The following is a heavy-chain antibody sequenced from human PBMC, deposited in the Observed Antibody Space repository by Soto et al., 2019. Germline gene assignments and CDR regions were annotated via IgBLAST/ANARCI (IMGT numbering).Heavy chain of an antibody. J-gene: IGHJ6*02. CDR3: ARSTRDYYDSSGYYRAPEYYYGMDV. CDR2: ISSSGSTI. D-gene: IGHD3-22*01. CDR1: GFTFSDYY. V-gene: IGHV3-11*01. Sequence: PGGSLRLSCAASGFTFSDYYMSWIRQAPGKGLEWVSYISSSGSTIYYADSVKGRFTISRDNAKNSLYLQMNSLRAEDTAVYYCARSTRDYYDSSGYYRAPEYYYGMDVWGQGTTVTVSS.